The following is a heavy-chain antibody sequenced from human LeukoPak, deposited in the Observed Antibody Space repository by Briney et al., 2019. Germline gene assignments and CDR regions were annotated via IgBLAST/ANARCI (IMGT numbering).Heavy chain of an antibody. D-gene: IGHD2-21*01. CDR1: GGSISSNNW. Sequence: SGTLSLTCAVSGGSISSNNWWGWVRQPPGKGLEWIGEIYHSGSPNYNPSLKSRVTISVDKSRNHFSLNLSSVTAADTAVYYCARGVGIPRWSFFFDYWGQGTLVSVSS. J-gene: IGHJ4*02. V-gene: IGHV4-4*02. CDR3: ARGVGIPRWSFFFDY. CDR2: IYHSGSP.